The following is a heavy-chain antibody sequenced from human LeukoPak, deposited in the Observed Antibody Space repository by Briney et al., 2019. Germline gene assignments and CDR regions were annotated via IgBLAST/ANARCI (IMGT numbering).Heavy chain of an antibody. CDR3: AKDWGDGYIQYYFDY. Sequence: PGGSLRLSCAASGFTFSSYAMSWVRQAPGKGLEWVSAISGSGGSTYYADSVKGRFTISRDSSKNTLYLQMNSLRAEDTAVYYCAKDWGDGYIQYYFDYWGQGTLVTVSS. J-gene: IGHJ4*02. D-gene: IGHD5-24*01. CDR1: GFTFSSYA. V-gene: IGHV3-23*01. CDR2: ISGSGGST.